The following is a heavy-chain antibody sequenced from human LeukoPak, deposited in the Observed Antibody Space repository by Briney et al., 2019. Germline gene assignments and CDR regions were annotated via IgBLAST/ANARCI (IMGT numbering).Heavy chain of an antibody. V-gene: IGHV1-2*02. CDR2: INPNSGGT. Sequence: ASVKVSCKASGYTFTGYYMHWVRQAPGQGLEWMGWINPNSGGTNYAQKFQGRVTMTRDTSISTAYMELSRLRSDDTAVYYCARSGIAAPEGQGAKYWGQGTLVTVSS. CDR3: ARSGIAAPEGQGAKY. CDR1: GYTFTGYY. D-gene: IGHD6-13*01. J-gene: IGHJ4*02.